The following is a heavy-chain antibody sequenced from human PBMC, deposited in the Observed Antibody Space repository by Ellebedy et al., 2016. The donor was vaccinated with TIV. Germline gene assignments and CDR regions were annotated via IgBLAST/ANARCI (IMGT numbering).Heavy chain of an antibody. Sequence: AASVKVSCKASGGTFSSYAISWVRQAPGQGLEWMGGIIPIFGTANYAQKFQGRVTITADESTSTAYMELSSLRSEDTAVYYCARTPGDGDYVDYWGQGTLVTVSS. V-gene: IGHV1-69*13. CDR3: ARTPGDGDYVDY. J-gene: IGHJ4*02. CDR1: GGTFSSYA. D-gene: IGHD4-17*01. CDR2: IIPIFGTA.